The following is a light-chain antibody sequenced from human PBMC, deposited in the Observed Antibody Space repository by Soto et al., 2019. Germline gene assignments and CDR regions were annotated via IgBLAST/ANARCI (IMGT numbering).Light chain of an antibody. CDR3: QQLDISPLT. CDR1: QGMGNF. J-gene: IGKJ4*01. V-gene: IGKV1-9*01. CDR2: GAS. Sequence: DIQLTQSPSSLSASVGDRVTITCRASQGMGNFLACYQKKPGMTPKLLIYGASTRQSGVQPRFSGSGSVTEFTLTISSLQPEDFATYYCQQLDISPLTFGGGTQVEVK.